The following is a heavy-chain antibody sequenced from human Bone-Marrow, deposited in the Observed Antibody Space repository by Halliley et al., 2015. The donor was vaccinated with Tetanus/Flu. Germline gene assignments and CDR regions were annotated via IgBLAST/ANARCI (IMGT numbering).Heavy chain of an antibody. J-gene: IGHJ6*02. V-gene: IGHV4-59*01. CDR2: GST. Sequence: GSTKYSPSLKSRVTISVDTSKNQFSLKLYSVTAADTAVYYCTRTIVGGVVGATYYYYYGMDVWGQGTTVTVSS. CDR3: TRTIVGGVVGATYYYYYGMDV. D-gene: IGHD2-15*01.